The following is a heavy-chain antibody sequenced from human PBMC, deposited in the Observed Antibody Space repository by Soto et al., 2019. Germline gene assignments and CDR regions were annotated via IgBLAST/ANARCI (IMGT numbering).Heavy chain of an antibody. CDR3: AKAVATTFGWFDP. Sequence: EVQLLESGGGLVQPGGSLRLSCAASGITFSGYAMNWVRQAPGKGLEWVSSISGSGGITHYADSVKGRFTISRDNSKNTLYLQMNTLRAEDTAIYYCAKAVATTFGWFDPWGQGTLVTVSS. CDR2: ISGSGGIT. CDR1: GITFSGYA. J-gene: IGHJ5*02. D-gene: IGHD2-15*01. V-gene: IGHV3-23*01.